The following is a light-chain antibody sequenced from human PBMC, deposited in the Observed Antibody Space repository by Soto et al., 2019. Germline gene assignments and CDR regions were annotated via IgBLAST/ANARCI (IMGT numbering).Light chain of an antibody. CDR3: QQSYSTPSIT. CDR1: QSISSW. CDR2: AAS. Sequence: DIQMTQSPSTLSASVGDRVTITCRASQSISSWLAWYQQKPGKAPKPLIYAASSLQSGVPSRFSGSGSGTDFTLTISSLQPEDFATYYCQQSYSTPSITFGQGTRLEIK. J-gene: IGKJ5*01. V-gene: IGKV1-39*01.